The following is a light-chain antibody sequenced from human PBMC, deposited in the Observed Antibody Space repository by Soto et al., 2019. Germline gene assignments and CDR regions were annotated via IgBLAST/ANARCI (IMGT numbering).Light chain of an antibody. Sequence: EVMMTQFPDTVSVTPGETVTLSCGASQSVRTNLAWYQQRPGQAPRLLIHYSSTRASDIPARFSGSGSGTNFTLAISSLQSEDFAVYYCQQYAYWPETFGQGTTVEIK. CDR2: YSS. J-gene: IGKJ1*01. CDR3: QQYAYWPET. V-gene: IGKV3D-15*01. CDR1: QSVRTN.